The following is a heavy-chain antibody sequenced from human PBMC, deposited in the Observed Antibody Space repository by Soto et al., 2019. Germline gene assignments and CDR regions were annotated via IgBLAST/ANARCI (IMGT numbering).Heavy chain of an antibody. V-gene: IGHV1-18*01. D-gene: IGHD3-9*01. Sequence: QVQLVQSGAEVKKPGASVKVSCKASGYTFTSYGISWVRQPPGQGLEWMGWISAYNGNTNYAQKLQGRVTMTTDTSTSTAYMELRSLRSDDTAVYYCARDPGYDILTGYFHFDYWGQGTLVTVSS. CDR1: GYTFTSYG. CDR3: ARDPGYDILTGYFHFDY. CDR2: ISAYNGNT. J-gene: IGHJ4*02.